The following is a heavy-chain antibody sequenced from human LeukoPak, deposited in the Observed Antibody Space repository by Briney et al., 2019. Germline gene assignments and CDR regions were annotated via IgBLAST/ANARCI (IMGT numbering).Heavy chain of an antibody. D-gene: IGHD4-11*01. V-gene: IGHV4-39*01. CDR3: ARVYSDKSIWFDP. Sequence: PSETLSLTCTVSGGSISSRSYYWGWIRQPPGKGLEWIGSIYYSGGTYYNPSLKSRVTISVDTSKNQFSLRLTSVTAADTAVYYCARVYSDKSIWFDPWGQGILVTVSS. CDR1: GGSISSRSYY. J-gene: IGHJ5*02. CDR2: IYYSGGT.